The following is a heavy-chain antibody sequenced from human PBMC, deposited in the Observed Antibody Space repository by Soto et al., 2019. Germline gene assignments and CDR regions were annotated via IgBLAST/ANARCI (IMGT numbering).Heavy chain of an antibody. J-gene: IGHJ6*02. D-gene: IGHD2-15*01. Sequence: ASVKVSCKASGYTFTSYAMHWVRQAPGQRLEWMGRINAGNGNTKYSQKFQGRVTITRDTSASTAYMELSSLRSEDTAVYYCARDLVVVAATVYYYYGMDVWGQGTTVTVSS. V-gene: IGHV1-3*01. CDR2: INAGNGNT. CDR1: GYTFTSYA. CDR3: ARDLVVVAATVYYYYGMDV.